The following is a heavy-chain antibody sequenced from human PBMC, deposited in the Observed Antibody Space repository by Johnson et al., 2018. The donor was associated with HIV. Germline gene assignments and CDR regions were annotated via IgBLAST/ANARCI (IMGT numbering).Heavy chain of an antibody. CDR3: ARGEYVWGSFDVFDI. Sequence: QVQLVEFGGGVVQPGRSLRLSCAASGFTFSSYGMHWLRQAPGKGLEWVAVIWYDGSNKYYADSVKGRFTISRDNSKNTLYLQMNSLRAEDTAVYYCARGEYVWGSFDVFDIWGQGTMVTVSS. J-gene: IGHJ3*02. CDR2: IWYDGSNK. CDR1: GFTFSSYG. V-gene: IGHV3-33*01. D-gene: IGHD3-16*01.